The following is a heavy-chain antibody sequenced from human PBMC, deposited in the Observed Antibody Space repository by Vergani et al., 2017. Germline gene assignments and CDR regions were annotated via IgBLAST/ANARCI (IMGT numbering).Heavy chain of an antibody. Sequence: QVQLVESGGGVVQPGGSLRLSCAASGFTFSGYGMHWVRRTPGGGLEWVALIWYDGTKKHYADSVKGRFTISRDNSKNTLYLEMNSLGVEDTAVYYCARDRSGRPSDFDYWGQGTLVTVSS. V-gene: IGHV3-33*01. CDR1: GFTFSGYG. CDR3: ARDRSGRPSDFDY. CDR2: IWYDGTKK. J-gene: IGHJ4*02.